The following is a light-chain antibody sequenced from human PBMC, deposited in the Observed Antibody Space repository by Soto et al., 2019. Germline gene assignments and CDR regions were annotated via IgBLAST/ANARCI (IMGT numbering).Light chain of an antibody. CDR1: QSVSSSY. Sequence: VLTQSPGTLSLFPGERATLSCRASQSVSSSYLAWYQQKPGQAPKLLIYGASSRATGIPDRFSGSGSGTDFTLDISRLEPEDFAVYYCLQYGSSPPTFGPGTKVDIK. CDR3: LQYGSSPPT. V-gene: IGKV3-20*01. CDR2: GAS. J-gene: IGKJ3*01.